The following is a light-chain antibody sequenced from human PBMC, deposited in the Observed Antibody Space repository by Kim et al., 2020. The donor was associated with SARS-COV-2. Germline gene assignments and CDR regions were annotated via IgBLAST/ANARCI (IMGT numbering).Light chain of an antibody. CDR2: SAS. Sequence: ENVLTQSPGTLSLSPGERATLSCRASQSVSSNFLAWYQQKAGQAPRLVIYSASSRASGIPDRFSGSGSGTDFTLTISTLEPEDFAVYYCEKYATSPETFVQGRKVYIK. CDR1: QSVSSNF. CDR3: EKYATSPET. V-gene: IGKV3-20*01. J-gene: IGKJ1*01.